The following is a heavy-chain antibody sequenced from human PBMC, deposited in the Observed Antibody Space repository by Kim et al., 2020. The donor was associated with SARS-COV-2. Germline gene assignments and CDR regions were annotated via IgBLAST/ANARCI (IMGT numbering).Heavy chain of an antibody. CDR3: AKDAALGEVDTAWDCYYGMDV. CDR2: ISCSGGST. J-gene: IGHJ6*01. Sequence: GGSLRLSCAASGFTFSSYAMSWVRQAPGKGLEWVSAISCSGGSTYYADSVKGRFTISRDNSKNTLYLQMNSLRAEDTAVYYCAKDAALGEVDTAWDCYYGMDVWGQGATVTVSS. D-gene: IGHD5-18*01. CDR1: GFTFSSYA. V-gene: IGHV3-23*01.